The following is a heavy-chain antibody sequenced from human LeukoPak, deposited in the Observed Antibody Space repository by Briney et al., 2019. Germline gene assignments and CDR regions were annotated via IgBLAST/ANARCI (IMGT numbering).Heavy chain of an antibody. J-gene: IGHJ4*02. D-gene: IGHD6-19*01. V-gene: IGHV4-34*01. CDR1: GGSFSGYY. CDR3: ARRPVAFNRIAVAGTGIDY. Sequence: NPSETLSLTCAVYGGSFSGYYWSWIRQPPVKGLEWIGEINHSGSTNYNPSLKSRVTISVDTSKNQFSLKLSSVTAADTAVYYCARRPVAFNRIAVAGTGIDYWGQGTLVTVSS. CDR2: INHSGST.